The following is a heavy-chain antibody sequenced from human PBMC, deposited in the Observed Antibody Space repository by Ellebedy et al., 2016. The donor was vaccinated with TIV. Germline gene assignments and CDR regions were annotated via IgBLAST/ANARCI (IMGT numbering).Heavy chain of an antibody. CDR2: ISGSRNYI. Sequence: PGGSLRLSCAASGFTFSSYSMNWVRQAPGKGLEWVSSISGSRNYIYYADSWKGRFTISRDNAKNSLYLQMNDLRADDTAVYYWARDRGSYGLDVWGQGTTVTVSS. J-gene: IGHJ6*02. CDR3: ARDRGSYGLDV. D-gene: IGHD3-10*01. CDR1: GFTFSSYS. V-gene: IGHV3-21*01.